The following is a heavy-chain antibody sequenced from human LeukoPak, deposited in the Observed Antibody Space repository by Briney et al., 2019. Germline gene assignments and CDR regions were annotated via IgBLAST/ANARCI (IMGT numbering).Heavy chain of an antibody. CDR1: GFTFSSYW. J-gene: IGHJ4*02. CDR2: IKYDGGEK. Sequence: GGSLRLSCAASGFTFSSYWMSWVRQAPGKGLEWVAKIKYDGGEKFYVESVKGRFTISRDNAKNSLYLQMNILRAEDTAVYFCARGFCSGGSCSKYDYWGQGTLVTVSS. V-gene: IGHV3-7*01. D-gene: IGHD2-15*01. CDR3: ARGFCSGGSCSKYDY.